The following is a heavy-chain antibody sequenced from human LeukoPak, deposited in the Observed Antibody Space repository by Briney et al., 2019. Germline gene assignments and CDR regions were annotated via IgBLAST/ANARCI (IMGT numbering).Heavy chain of an antibody. CDR1: GFTFSSYG. CDR2: IKQDGSEK. Sequence: GGSLRLSCAASGFTFSSYGMHWVRQAPGKGLEWVANIKQDGSEKYYGDSVKGRFTISRDNAKNSLYLQMNSLRAEDTAVYYCARGLYSSGWYEGSFDYWGQGTLVTVSS. V-gene: IGHV3-7*01. D-gene: IGHD6-19*01. J-gene: IGHJ4*02. CDR3: ARGLYSSGWYEGSFDY.